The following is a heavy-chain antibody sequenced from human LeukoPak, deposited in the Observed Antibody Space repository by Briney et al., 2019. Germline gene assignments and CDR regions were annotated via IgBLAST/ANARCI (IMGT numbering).Heavy chain of an antibody. J-gene: IGHJ3*02. Sequence: SETLSLTCTVSGGSISSYYWSWIRQPPGKGLEWIGYIYYSGSTYYNPSLKSRVTISVDTSKNQFSLKLSSVTAADTAVYYCASSLTPGGAFDIWGQGTMVTVSS. CDR1: GGSISSYY. D-gene: IGHD4-23*01. CDR3: ASSLTPGGAFDI. V-gene: IGHV4-59*06. CDR2: IYYSGST.